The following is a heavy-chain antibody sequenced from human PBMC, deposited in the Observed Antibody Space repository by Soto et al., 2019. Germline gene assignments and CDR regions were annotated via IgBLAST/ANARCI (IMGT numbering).Heavy chain of an antibody. J-gene: IGHJ4*02. Sequence: EVQLVESGGGLVQPGGSLRLSCAASGFSFSSYWMTWVRQAPGKGLEWVANINQDASNKNYMDSVKGRITISRDNAKNSVYLQMNSLRVEDTAVYYCARVGYNDYENDYWGQGTLVTVSS. CDR2: INQDASNK. D-gene: IGHD5-12*01. V-gene: IGHV3-7*05. CDR1: GFSFSSYW. CDR3: ARVGYNDYENDY.